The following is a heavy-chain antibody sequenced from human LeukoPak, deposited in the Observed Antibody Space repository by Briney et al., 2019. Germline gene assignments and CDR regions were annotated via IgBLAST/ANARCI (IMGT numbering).Heavy chain of an antibody. CDR2: ISSSRSYI. J-gene: IGHJ3*02. CDR3: ARATYCSSTSCYKGNAFDI. V-gene: IGHV3-21*01. D-gene: IGHD2-2*02. CDR1: GFTFSSYS. Sequence: PGGSLRLSCAASGFTFSSYSMNWVRQAPGKGLEWVSSISSSRSYIYYAHSVKGRFTISRDNAKNSLYLQMNSLRAEDTAVYYCARATYCSSTSCYKGNAFDIWGQGTMVTVSS.